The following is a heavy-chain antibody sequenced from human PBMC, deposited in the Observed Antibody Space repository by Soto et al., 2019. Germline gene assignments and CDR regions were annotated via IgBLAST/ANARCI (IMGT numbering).Heavy chain of an antibody. CDR3: ASHPEYDFWSGYYNYYYYGMDV. J-gene: IGHJ6*02. V-gene: IGHV3-48*02. CDR2: ISSSSSTI. CDR1: GLTFSSYS. Sequence: EVQLVESGGGLVQPGGSLRLSCAASGLTFSSYSMNWVRQAPGKGLEWVSYISSSSSTIYYADSVKGRFTISRDNAKNSLYLQMNSLRDEDTAVYYCASHPEYDFWSGYYNYYYYGMDVWGQGTTVTVSS. D-gene: IGHD3-3*01.